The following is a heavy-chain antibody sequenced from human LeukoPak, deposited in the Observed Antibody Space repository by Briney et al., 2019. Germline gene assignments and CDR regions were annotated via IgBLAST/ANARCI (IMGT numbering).Heavy chain of an antibody. D-gene: IGHD6-19*01. J-gene: IGHJ4*02. V-gene: IGHV4-61*05. CDR2: ICYSGNT. Sequence: SETLSLTCTVSGGSISSNNYYWSWIRQPPGKGLEWIGYICYSGNTNYNPSLKSRVTISVDTSKNQFSLKLSSVTAADTAVYYCARASGWYFDYWGQGTLVTVSS. CDR1: GGSISSNNYY. CDR3: ARASGWYFDY.